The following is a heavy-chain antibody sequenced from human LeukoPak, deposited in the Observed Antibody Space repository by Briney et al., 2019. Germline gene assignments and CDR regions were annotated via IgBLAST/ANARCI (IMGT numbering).Heavy chain of an antibody. J-gene: IGHJ4*02. CDR1: GFTFSSYS. Sequence: GGSLRLSCAASGFTFSSYSMNWVRQAPGKGPEWVSSISSSSSYIYYADSVRGRFTISRDNAKNSLYLQMNSLRAEDTAVYYCARDLRSKEDYWGQGTLVTVSS. CDR2: ISSSSSYI. CDR3: ARDLRSKEDY. D-gene: IGHD3-10*01. V-gene: IGHV3-21*01.